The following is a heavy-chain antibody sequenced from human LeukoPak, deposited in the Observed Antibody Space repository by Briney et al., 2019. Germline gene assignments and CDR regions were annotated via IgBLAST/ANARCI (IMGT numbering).Heavy chain of an antibody. D-gene: IGHD3-22*01. V-gene: IGHV2-5*02. CDR1: GFSLNTRGVG. Sequence: SGPTLVNPTQTLTLTCTFSGFSLNTRGVGVGWIRQPPGRALEWLALIYWDDDRRYSPSLKSRLTITKDTSKNRVVLTMTNMDPVDTATYFCAHRKNYYDSSVFDNWGQGTLVTVSS. CDR3: AHRKNYYDSSVFDN. CDR2: IYWDDDR. J-gene: IGHJ4*02.